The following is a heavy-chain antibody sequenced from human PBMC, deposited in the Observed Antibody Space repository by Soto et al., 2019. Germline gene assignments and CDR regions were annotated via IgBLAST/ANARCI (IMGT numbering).Heavy chain of an antibody. CDR1: GYTFTSYG. J-gene: IGHJ4*02. D-gene: IGHD6-19*01. V-gene: IGHV1-18*01. Sequence: ASVKVSCKASGYTFTSYGISWVRQAPGQGLEWMGWISAYNGNTNYAQKLQGRVTMTTDTSTSTAYMELRSLRSDDTAVYYCARVPPSTKRSSGWSAYWGQGTLVTVSS. CDR2: ISAYNGNT. CDR3: ARVPPSTKRSSGWSAY.